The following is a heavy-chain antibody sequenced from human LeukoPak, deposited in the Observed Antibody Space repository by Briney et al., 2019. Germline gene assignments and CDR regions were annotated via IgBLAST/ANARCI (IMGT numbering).Heavy chain of an antibody. D-gene: IGHD2-2*01. V-gene: IGHV3-30*18. J-gene: IGHJ4*02. Sequence: GRSLRLSCGASGFTFSSYGMHWVRQAPGKGLEWVAVISYGGSKKYYGDSVKGRFTISRDNSENRLYLQLNSLRPEDTAVYYCAKERGTTTWLDYWGQGILVTVSS. CDR2: ISYGGSKK. CDR3: AKERGTTTWLDY. CDR1: GFTFSSYG.